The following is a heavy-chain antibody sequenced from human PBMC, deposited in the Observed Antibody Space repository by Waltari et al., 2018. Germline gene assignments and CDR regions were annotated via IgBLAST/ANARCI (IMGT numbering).Heavy chain of an antibody. J-gene: IGHJ4*02. CDR3: ARGNDFWSGYSFDY. D-gene: IGHD3-3*01. CDR2: INHSGST. V-gene: IGHV4-34*01. CDR1: GGSFSGYY. Sequence: QVQLQQWGAGLLKPSETLSLTCAVYGGSFSGYYWSWIRQPPGKGLEWIGEINHSGSTNYNPSLKSRVTISVDTSKNQFSLKLSSVTAADTAVYYCARGNDFWSGYSFDYWGQGTLVTVSS.